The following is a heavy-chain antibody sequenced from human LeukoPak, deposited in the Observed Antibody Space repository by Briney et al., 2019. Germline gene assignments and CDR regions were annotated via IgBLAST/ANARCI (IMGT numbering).Heavy chain of an antibody. D-gene: IGHD3-3*01. CDR2: ISNTGGST. V-gene: IGHV3-23*01. J-gene: IGHJ4*02. CDR1: GFTFISYA. CDR3: AKDHYWSIDY. Sequence: GGSLRLSCAASGFTFISYAMSWVRQAPGKGLEWVSGISNTGGSTYYADSVKGRFTISRDNSKNTLYLQMNSLRVEDTGVYYCAKDHYWSIDYWGRGTLVTVSS.